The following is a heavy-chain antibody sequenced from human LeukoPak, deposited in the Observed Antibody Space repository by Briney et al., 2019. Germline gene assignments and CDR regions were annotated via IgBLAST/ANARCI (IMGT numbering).Heavy chain of an antibody. Sequence: GGSLRLSCAASGFTFSDYYMTWIRQAPGKGLEWISDISSSGRSINYADSVKGRFTVSRDDAANSLYLQMTSLRAEDTAVYYCARGRLGGHFNWLPSPPDYWGQGTLATVSS. J-gene: IGHJ4*02. V-gene: IGHV3-11*04. D-gene: IGHD3-9*01. CDR3: ARGRLGGHFNWLPSPPDY. CDR1: GFTFSDYY. CDR2: ISSSGRSI.